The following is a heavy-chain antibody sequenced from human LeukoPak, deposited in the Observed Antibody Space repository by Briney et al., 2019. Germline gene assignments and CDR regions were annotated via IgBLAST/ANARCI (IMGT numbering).Heavy chain of an antibody. CDR2: IWYDGSNK. Sequence: GGSLRLSCAASGFTFSSYGMHWVRQAPGKGLEWVAVIWYDGSNKYYADSVEGRFTISRDNSKNTLYLQMNSLRAEDTAVYYCARPRGYSYGPFDYWGQGTLVTVSS. V-gene: IGHV3-33*01. D-gene: IGHD5-18*01. CDR1: GFTFSSYG. J-gene: IGHJ4*02. CDR3: ARPRGYSYGPFDY.